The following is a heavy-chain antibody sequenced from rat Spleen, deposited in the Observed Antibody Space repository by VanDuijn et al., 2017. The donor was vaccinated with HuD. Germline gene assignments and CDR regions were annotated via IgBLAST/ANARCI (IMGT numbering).Heavy chain of an antibody. CDR3: TRGTIAAISTGY. CDR2: ITNTGGST. Sequence: EVQLVESGGGLVQPGRSLKLSCVASGFTFNNYWMTWIRQAPGKGLEWVASITNTGGSTYYPDSVKGRFTISRDNAKSTLYLQMNSLRSEDTATYYCTRGTIAAISTGYWGQGVMVTVSS. J-gene: IGHJ2*01. CDR1: GFTFNNYW. D-gene: IGHD1-2*01. V-gene: IGHV5-31*01.